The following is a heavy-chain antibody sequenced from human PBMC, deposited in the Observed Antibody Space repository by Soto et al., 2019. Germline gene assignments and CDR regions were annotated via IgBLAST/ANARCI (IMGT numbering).Heavy chain of an antibody. CDR1: GFTVSSNY. D-gene: IGHD1-26*01. J-gene: IGHJ4*02. V-gene: IGHV3-53*01. CDR3: AKSGIVGATALDC. Sequence: EVPLVESGGGLIQPGGSLRLSCAASGFTVSSNYMSWVRQAPGKGLEWVSVIYSGGSPYYADSVKGRFTISRDNSKNTLYLQMNSLRAEDTAVYYCAKSGIVGATALDCWGQGTLVTVSS. CDR2: IYSGGSP.